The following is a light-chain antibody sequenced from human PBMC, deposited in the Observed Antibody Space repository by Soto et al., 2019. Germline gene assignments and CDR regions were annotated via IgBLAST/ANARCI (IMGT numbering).Light chain of an antibody. V-gene: IGKV4-1*01. CDR2: WAS. J-gene: IGKJ4*01. CDR3: QQYYTTPLT. CDR1: QSVFYSSSNNNY. Sequence: DIVMTQSPDSLAVSLGERSAINCKSSQSVFYSSSNNNYIAWYQQKSGQPPKLLIYWASTLESGVPDRFSGSGSGTDFTLTISGLQAEDVAVYYCQQYYTTPLTFGGGTKVEIK.